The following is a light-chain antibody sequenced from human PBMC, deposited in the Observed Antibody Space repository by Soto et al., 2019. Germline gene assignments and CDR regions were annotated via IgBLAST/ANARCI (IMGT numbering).Light chain of an antibody. CDR1: SSDVGSYDL. V-gene: IGLV2-14*02. CDR2: DVN. J-gene: IGLJ2*01. Sequence: QSALTQPASVSGSPGQSIAISCTGTSSDVGSYDLVSWYQQRPAKAPKLMIYDVNQRPSGVPDRFSGSKSGNTASLTISGLQAEDEADYYCCSYTGTYTVVFGGGTQLTVL. CDR3: CSYTGTYTVV.